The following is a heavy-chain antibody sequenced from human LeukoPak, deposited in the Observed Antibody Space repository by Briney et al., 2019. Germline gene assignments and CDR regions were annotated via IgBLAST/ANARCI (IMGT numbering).Heavy chain of an antibody. V-gene: IGHV3-23*01. J-gene: IGHJ4*02. CDR3: AKDPGTTYYYDSSGYFRGDH. Sequence: GGSLRLSCAASGFTFSSYAMSWVRQAPGKGLEWVSAISGGGGSTYYADSVKGRFTIPRDNSKNTLYLQMNSLRAEDAAVYYCAKDPGTTYYYDSSGYFRGDHWGQGTLVTVSS. D-gene: IGHD3-22*01. CDR1: GFTFSSYA. CDR2: ISGGGGST.